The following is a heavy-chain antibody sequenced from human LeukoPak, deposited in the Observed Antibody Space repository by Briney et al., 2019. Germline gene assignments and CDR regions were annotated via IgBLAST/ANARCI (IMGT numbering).Heavy chain of an antibody. J-gene: IGHJ3*02. CDR3: AGPYYYDSSVVDAFDI. Sequence: GGSLRLSCAASGFTFSNAWMSWVRQAPGKGLEWVSYISSSGSTVYYADSVKGRFTISRDNAKNSLYLQMNSLRAEDTAVYYCAGPYYYDSSVVDAFDIWGQGTMVTVSS. CDR1: GFTFSNAW. CDR2: ISSSGSTV. D-gene: IGHD3-22*01. V-gene: IGHV3-11*04.